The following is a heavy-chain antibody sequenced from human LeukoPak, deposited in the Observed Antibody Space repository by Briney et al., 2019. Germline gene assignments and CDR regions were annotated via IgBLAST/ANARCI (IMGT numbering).Heavy chain of an antibody. CDR3: ARGQGHPYYFDY. J-gene: IGHJ4*02. V-gene: IGHV4-59*01. CDR1: GGSISSYY. Sequence: PSETLSLTCTVSGGSISSYYWSWIRQPPRQGLEWIGYIYYSGSTSYNPSLKSRVTISVDTSKNQFSLKVNSVTAADTAVYFCARGQGHPYYFDYWGQGALVTVSS. CDR2: IYYSGST.